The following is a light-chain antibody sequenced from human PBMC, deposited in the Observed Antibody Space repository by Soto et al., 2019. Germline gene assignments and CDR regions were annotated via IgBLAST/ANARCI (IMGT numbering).Light chain of an antibody. Sequence: QSALTQPASVSGSPGQSITISCTGTSSDVGSYNLVSWYQQHPGKAPKLMIYEVSKRPSGVSNRFSGSKSGNTASLTISGLQAEDEDDYYCCSYAGSRVFGGGTKVTVL. CDR3: CSYAGSRV. CDR2: EVS. CDR1: SSDVGSYNL. J-gene: IGLJ3*02. V-gene: IGLV2-23*02.